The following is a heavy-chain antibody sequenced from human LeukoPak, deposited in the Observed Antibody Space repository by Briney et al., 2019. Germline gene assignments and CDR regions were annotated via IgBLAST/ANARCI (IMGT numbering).Heavy chain of an antibody. CDR2: ISYDENNK. V-gene: IGHV3-30-3*01. CDR1: RFTFSTYA. Sequence: GGSLRLSCAASRFTFSTYAMHWVRQTPAKGLDWVAVISYDENNKYYADSVKGRFTISRDNSKNTLFLQMNSLRTEDTAVYYCTRGDGLKDFDYWGQGTLVTVSS. J-gene: IGHJ4*02. CDR3: TRGDGLKDFDY. D-gene: IGHD5-24*01.